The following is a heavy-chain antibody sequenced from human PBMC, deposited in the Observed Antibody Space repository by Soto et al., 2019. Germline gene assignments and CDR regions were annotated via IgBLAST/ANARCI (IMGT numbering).Heavy chain of an antibody. CDR3: ATVHNTPRSFNY. J-gene: IGHJ4*02. CDR2: TGISGRTT. D-gene: IGHD1-20*01. V-gene: IGHV3-23*01. CDR1: GFTVNTYA. Sequence: EVQLLASGGGLVQPGESLRLSCAASGFTVNTYAMSWVRQAPGKGLEWVSTTGISGRTTYYADSVKGRFTVSRDDSKNTLDLQMSSLRAEDTAFYYCATVHNTPRSFNYWGQGTLLTVSS.